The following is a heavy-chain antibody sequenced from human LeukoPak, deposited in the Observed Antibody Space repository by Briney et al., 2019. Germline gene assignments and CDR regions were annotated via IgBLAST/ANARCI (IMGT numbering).Heavy chain of an antibody. CDR1: GGTFSSYA. CDR3: ARGAGMVSSGYNDY. CDR2: IIPIFGTA. Sequence: ASVTVSCTASGGTFSSYAISWVRQAPGQGLEWMGGIIPIFGTANYAQKFQGRVTITADESTSTAYMELSSLRSEDTAVYYCARGAGMVSSGYNDYWGQGTLVTVSS. D-gene: IGHD3-22*01. J-gene: IGHJ4*02. V-gene: IGHV1-69*13.